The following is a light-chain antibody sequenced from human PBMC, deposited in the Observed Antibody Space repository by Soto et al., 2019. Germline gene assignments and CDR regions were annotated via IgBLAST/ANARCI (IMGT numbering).Light chain of an antibody. V-gene: IGKV1-5*03. Sequence: DIQMTQSPSTLSASVGDRVIITCRASESISGWLAWYQQKPGRAPNLLIYKASSLASGVPSRFSGSGSGTEFTLPISSLQFDDFATYYYQQYNSYPYTFGQGTKLEIK. CDR2: KAS. J-gene: IGKJ2*01. CDR1: ESISGW. CDR3: QQYNSYPYT.